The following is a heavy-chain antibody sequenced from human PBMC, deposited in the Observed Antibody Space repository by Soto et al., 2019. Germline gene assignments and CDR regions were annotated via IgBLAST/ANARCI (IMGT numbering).Heavy chain of an antibody. CDR1: GGSISSGGYY. J-gene: IGHJ4*02. CDR3: ARAISGSYRNYYFDY. Sequence: QVQLQESGPGLVKPSQTLSLTCTVSGGSISSGGYYWSWIRQHPGKGLEWIGYIYYSGSTYYNPSLKSRVTIAVDTSKNQFSLKLSSVTAADTAVYYCARAISGSYRNYYFDYGGQGTLVTVSS. V-gene: IGHV4-31*03. D-gene: IGHD1-26*01. CDR2: IYYSGST.